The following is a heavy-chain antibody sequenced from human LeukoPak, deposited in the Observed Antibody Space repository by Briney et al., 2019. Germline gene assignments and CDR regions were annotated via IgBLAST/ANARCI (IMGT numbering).Heavy chain of an antibody. CDR1: GYTLTELS. CDR2: FDPEDGET. D-gene: IGHD2-15*01. Sequence: ASVRVSCKVSGYTLTELSMHWVRQAPGKGLEWMGGFDPEDGETIYAQKFQGRVTMTEDTSTDTAYMELSSLRSEDTAAYYCATATPSSGGNGYFDYWRQGPLVTVSS. J-gene: IGHJ4*02. V-gene: IGHV1-24*01. CDR3: ATATPSSGGNGYFDY.